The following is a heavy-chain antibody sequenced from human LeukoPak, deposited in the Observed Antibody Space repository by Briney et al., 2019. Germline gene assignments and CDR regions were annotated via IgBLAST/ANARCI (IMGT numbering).Heavy chain of an antibody. CDR3: ARSLAGGSYSDDAFDI. CDR1: GYTFTSYG. D-gene: IGHD1-26*01. CDR2: MNPNSGNT. V-gene: IGHV1-8*01. Sequence: GASVKVSCKASGYTFTSYGINWVRQATGQGLEWMGWMNPNSGNTGYAQKFQGRVTMTRNISISTAYMELSSLRSEDTAVYYCARSLAGGSYSDDAFDIWGQGTMVTVSS. J-gene: IGHJ3*02.